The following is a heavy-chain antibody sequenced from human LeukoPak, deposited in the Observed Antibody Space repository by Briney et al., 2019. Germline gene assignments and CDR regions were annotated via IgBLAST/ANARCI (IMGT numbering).Heavy chain of an antibody. J-gene: IGHJ4*02. CDR1: GFTFSSYA. D-gene: IGHD3-10*01. CDR2: ISGSGDST. V-gene: IGHV3-23*01. Sequence: GGSLRLSCAASGFTFSSYAMSWVRQAPGKGLEWVSAISGSGDSTYYADSVKGRFTISRDNSKNTLYLQMNSLRAEDTAVYYCAKPLWFGELAVCFDYWGQGTLVTVSS. CDR3: AKPLWFGELAVCFDY.